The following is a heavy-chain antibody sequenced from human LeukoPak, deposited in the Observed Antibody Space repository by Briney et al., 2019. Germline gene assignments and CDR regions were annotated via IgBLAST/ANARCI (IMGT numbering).Heavy chain of an antibody. Sequence: GGSLRLSCTASGFTFSSYEMNWVRQAPGKGLEWVSYISSSDNTIYYADSVKGRFTISRDNAKNSLYLQMNSLRAEDTAVYYCARVGTPMVTIVAPYYMDVWGKGTTVTVSS. J-gene: IGHJ6*03. CDR3: ARVGTPMVTIVAPYYMDV. CDR1: GFTFSSYE. V-gene: IGHV3-48*03. CDR2: ISSSDNTI. D-gene: IGHD5-18*01.